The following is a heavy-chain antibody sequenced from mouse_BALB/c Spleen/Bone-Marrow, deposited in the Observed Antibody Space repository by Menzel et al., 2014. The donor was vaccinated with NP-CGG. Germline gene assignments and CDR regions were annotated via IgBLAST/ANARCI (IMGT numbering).Heavy chain of an antibody. D-gene: IGHD2-1*01. V-gene: IGHV7-3*02. CDR3: ARDDGNYHCFDY. CDR1: GFTLTDYY. Sequence: EVKVVESGGGLVQPGGSLRLSCATSGFTLTDYYMSWVRQPPGRALEWLGFIRDKANGYTTEYSASVKGRFTISRDNSQSIVYLQMNTLRTDDSATYYCARDDGNYHCFDYWGQGTTLTVSS. CDR2: IRDKANGYTT. J-gene: IGHJ2*01.